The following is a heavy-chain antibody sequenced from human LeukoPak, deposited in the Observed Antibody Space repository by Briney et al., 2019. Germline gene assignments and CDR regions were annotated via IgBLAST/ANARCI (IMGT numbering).Heavy chain of an antibody. Sequence: ASVKVSCKASGYTFTSYYMHWVRQAPGQGLEWMGIINPSGGSTSYAQKFQGRVTMTRDTSTSTVYMELSSLRSEDTAVYYCARDALYHYDILTGYSPFDYWGQGTLVTVSS. J-gene: IGHJ4*02. V-gene: IGHV1-46*01. CDR2: INPSGGST. CDR1: GYTFTSYY. D-gene: IGHD3-9*01. CDR3: ARDALYHYDILTGYSPFDY.